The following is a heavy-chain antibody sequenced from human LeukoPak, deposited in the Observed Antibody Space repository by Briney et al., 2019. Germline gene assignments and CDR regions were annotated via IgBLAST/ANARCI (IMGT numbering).Heavy chain of an antibody. V-gene: IGHV4-59*08. CDR3: ARHMGLGYSYGYPYFDY. CDR1: GGYISSYY. J-gene: IGHJ4*02. D-gene: IGHD5-18*01. CDR2: IYYSGST. Sequence: SETLSLTCTVYGGYISSYYWSWIRQPPGEGLEWIGYIYYSGSTNYNPSLKCRVTISVDTCKNQFSLKLSSVTAADTAVYYCARHMGLGYSYGYPYFDYWGQGTLVTVSS.